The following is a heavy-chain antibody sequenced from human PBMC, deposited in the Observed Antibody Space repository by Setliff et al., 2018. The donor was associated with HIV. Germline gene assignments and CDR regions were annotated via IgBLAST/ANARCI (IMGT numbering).Heavy chain of an antibody. J-gene: IGHJ3*02. V-gene: IGHV4-34*01. CDR1: GGSFSGHY. Sequence: PSETLSLTCAVYGGSFSGHYWSWIRQPPGKGLEWIGEINRNGNTNYNPSLKSRVTISVDTSKNQFSLTLRSVTAADTGLYFCARAPNRIGNMVRGVSRAYDIWGQGTMVTVSS. CDR2: INRNGNT. CDR3: ARAPNRIGNMVRGVSRAYDI. D-gene: IGHD3-10*01.